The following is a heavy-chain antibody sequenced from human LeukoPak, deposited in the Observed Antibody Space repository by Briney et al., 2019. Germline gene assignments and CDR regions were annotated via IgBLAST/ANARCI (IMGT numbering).Heavy chain of an antibody. D-gene: IGHD1-26*01. CDR1: GGTFSSYA. V-gene: IGHV1-69*05. J-gene: IGHJ4*02. CDR3: AREIPYSGSYLGFDY. CDR2: IIPIFGTA. Sequence: ASVKVSCKASGGTFSSYAISWMRQAPGQGLEWMGGIIPIFGTANYAQKFQGRVTITTDESTSTAYMELSSLRSEDTAVYYCAREIPYSGSYLGFDYWGQGTLVTVSS.